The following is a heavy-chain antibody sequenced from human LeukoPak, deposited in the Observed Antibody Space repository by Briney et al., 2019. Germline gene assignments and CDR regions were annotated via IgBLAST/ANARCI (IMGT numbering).Heavy chain of an antibody. CDR2: IYYSGST. D-gene: IGHD6-13*01. CDR3: ARDRAIAAAGTRSPYYYYHGMDV. J-gene: IGHJ6*04. CDR1: GGSISSYY. Sequence: PSETLSLTCTVSGGSISSYYWSWIRQPPGKGLEWIGYIYYSGSTNYNPSFKSRVTISVDTSKNQFSLKLSSVTAADTAVYYCARDRAIAAAGTRSPYYYYHGMDVWGKGTTVTVSS. V-gene: IGHV4-59*01.